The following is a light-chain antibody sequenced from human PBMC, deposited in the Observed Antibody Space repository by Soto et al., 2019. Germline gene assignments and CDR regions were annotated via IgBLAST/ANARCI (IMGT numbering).Light chain of an antibody. CDR2: EVS. Sequence: QSVLTQPASVSGSPGQSITISCTGTSSDVGSYNLVSWYQHHPGKAPQLMIYEVSKRPSGVSNRFSGSKSGNTASLTISGLQAEDEADYYCCSYGGSRTFRVFGGGTQLTVL. J-gene: IGLJ2*01. CDR1: SSDVGSYNL. CDR3: CSYGGSRTFRV. V-gene: IGLV2-23*02.